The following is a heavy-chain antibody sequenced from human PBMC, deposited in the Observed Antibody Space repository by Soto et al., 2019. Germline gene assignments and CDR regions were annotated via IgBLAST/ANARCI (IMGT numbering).Heavy chain of an antibody. J-gene: IGHJ4*01. Sequence: EVQLLESGGGLVQPGGSLRLSCAVSGFTFSNNAMSWVRQAPGKGLEWVSVISGTGGSTYYADSVKGRFTISRDNSKNPLFLQMNSLRAEDTAVYYCAKVMGLPPPYSCDYWGRGTLVTVSS. CDR3: AKVMGLPPPYSCDY. D-gene: IGHD3-16*01. CDR1: GFTFSNNA. CDR2: ISGTGGST. V-gene: IGHV3-23*01.